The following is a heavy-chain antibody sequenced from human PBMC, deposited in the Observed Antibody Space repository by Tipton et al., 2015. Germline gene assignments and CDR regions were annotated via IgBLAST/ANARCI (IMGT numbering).Heavy chain of an antibody. CDR3: ARFYYTPSNGFSPYFDA. CDR1: GYSFSNYW. D-gene: IGHD3-22*01. J-gene: IGHJ4*02. CDR2: VYPDDSDS. Sequence: QLVQSGAEVRKPGESLKISCKASGYSFSNYWIGWVRQMPGKGLEWMGIVYPDDSDSLYSPSFQGQVTITADKSINTAYLQWSSLKASDTAMYYCARFYYTPSNGFSPYFDAWGQGTLVTVSS. V-gene: IGHV5-51*01.